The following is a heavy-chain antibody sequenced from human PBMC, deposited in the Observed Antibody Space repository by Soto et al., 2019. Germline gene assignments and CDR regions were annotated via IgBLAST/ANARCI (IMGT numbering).Heavy chain of an antibody. Sequence: PGGSLRLSCAASGFTFSSYGMHWVRQGPGKGLEWVAVISYDGSNKYYAESVKGRFTISRDNSKNTLYLQMNSLRAEDTAVYYCARSASSPLAELDWFDPWAQGTLVTVSS. D-gene: IGHD3-16*01. CDR2: ISYDGSNK. V-gene: IGHV3-30*03. J-gene: IGHJ5*02. CDR3: ARSASSPLAELDWFDP. CDR1: GFTFSSYG.